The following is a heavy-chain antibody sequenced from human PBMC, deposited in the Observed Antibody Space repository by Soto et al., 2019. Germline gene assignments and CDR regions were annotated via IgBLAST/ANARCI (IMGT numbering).Heavy chain of an antibody. CDR1: GFTVSSDY. D-gene: IGHD1-26*01. V-gene: IGHV3-66*01. CDR3: ARDPGDRNGMIV. J-gene: IGHJ6*02. CDR2: IYSGGST. Sequence: EVQVVESGGGLVQPGGSLRLSCAASGFTVSSDYMNWVRQAPGKGLEWVSVIYSGGSTYYADSVEGRFTISRDNSKNTLYLQMNSLRAEDTAVYYCARDPGDRNGMIVWGQGTTVTVSS.